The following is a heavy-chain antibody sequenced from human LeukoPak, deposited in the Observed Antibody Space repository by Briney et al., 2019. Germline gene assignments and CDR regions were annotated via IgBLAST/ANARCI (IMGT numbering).Heavy chain of an antibody. Sequence: ASVKVSCKASGYTFTGYYMHWVRQAPGQGLEWMGWINPNSGGTNYAQKFQGRVTMTRDTSVSTAYMELSRLRSDDTAVYYCARDREMATINPLGYWGQGTLVTVSS. CDR1: GYTFTGYY. CDR3: ARDREMATINPLGY. CDR2: INPNSGGT. D-gene: IGHD5-24*01. J-gene: IGHJ4*02. V-gene: IGHV1-2*02.